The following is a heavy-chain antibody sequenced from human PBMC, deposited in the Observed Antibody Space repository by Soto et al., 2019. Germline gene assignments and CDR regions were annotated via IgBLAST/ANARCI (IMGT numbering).Heavy chain of an antibody. V-gene: IGHV1-69*13. CDR2: IIPIFVTA. J-gene: IGHJ4*02. D-gene: IGHD5-12*01. CDR1: GGTFSSYA. CDR3: AMGRGGYKIVMAQFDY. Sequence: SVKVSCKASGGTFSSYAISWVRQAPGQGLEWMGAIIPIFVTANYAQKFQGRVTITADEFTSTAYMELSSLRSEDTAVYCCAMGRGGYKIVMAQFDYWGQGTLVTVSS.